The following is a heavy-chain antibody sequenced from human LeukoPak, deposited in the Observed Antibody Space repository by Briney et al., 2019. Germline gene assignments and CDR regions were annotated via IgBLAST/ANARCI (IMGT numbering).Heavy chain of an antibody. CDR3: ARGRNTVFGVLND. V-gene: IGHV1-2*02. CDR1: GYTFTNHY. J-gene: IGHJ4*02. Sequence: DSVKVSCKASGYTFTNHYMHWMRQAPGQRLEWMGWTHPNSGGTNYAQQYQGRVTMTRDTSTNTAYMELRSLRSDDTAIYYCARGRNTVFGVLNDWGQGTLVTVSS. CDR2: THPNSGGT. D-gene: IGHD3-3*01.